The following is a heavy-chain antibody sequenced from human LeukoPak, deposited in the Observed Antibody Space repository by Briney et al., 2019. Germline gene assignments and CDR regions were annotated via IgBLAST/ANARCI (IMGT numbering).Heavy chain of an antibody. Sequence: GRSLRLSCAASGFTFSSYGMHWVRQAPGKGLEWVAVISYDGSNKYYVDSVKGRFTISRDNSKNTLYLQMNSLRAEDTAVYYCAGGFGELIYYYGMDVWGKGTTVTVSS. J-gene: IGHJ6*04. D-gene: IGHD3-10*01. CDR3: AGGFGELIYYYGMDV. V-gene: IGHV3-30*03. CDR1: GFTFSSYG. CDR2: ISYDGSNK.